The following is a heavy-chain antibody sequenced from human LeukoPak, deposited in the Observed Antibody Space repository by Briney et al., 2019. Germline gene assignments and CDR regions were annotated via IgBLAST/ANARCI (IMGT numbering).Heavy chain of an antibody. CDR2: IIPIFGTA. CDR3: ANLGDCSGGSCSGVPDY. Sequence: SVKVSCKASGGTFSSYAISWVRQAPGQGLEWMGGIIPIFGTANYAQKFQGRVTITADESPSTAYMELSSLRSEDTAVYYCANLGDCSGGSCSGVPDYWGQGTLVTVSS. D-gene: IGHD2-15*01. CDR1: GGTFSSYA. J-gene: IGHJ4*02. V-gene: IGHV1-69*13.